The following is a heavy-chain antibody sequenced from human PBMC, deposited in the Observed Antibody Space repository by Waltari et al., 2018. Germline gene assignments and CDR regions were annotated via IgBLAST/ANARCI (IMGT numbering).Heavy chain of an antibody. CDR1: GFTFSSYW. CDR2: IKQDGSEK. D-gene: IGHD2-15*01. J-gene: IGHJ4*02. V-gene: IGHV3-7*01. Sequence: EVQLVESGGGLVQPGGSLRLSCAASGFTFSSYWMSWVRQAPGKGLEWVANIKQDGSEKCYVDSVKGRFTSSRDKAKNALYLQMNSLGAEDTAVYYCARDDCSGGSCYSSRAYFDYWGQGTLVTVSS. CDR3: ARDDCSGGSCYSSRAYFDY.